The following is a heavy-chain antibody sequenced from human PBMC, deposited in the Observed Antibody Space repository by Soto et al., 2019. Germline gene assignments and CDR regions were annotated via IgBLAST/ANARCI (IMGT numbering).Heavy chain of an antibody. CDR2: IKQDGSEK. Sequence: EVQLVESGGGLVQPGGSLRLSCAASGFTFSSYWMSWVRQAPGKGLEWVANIKQDGSEKYYVDSVKGRFTISRDNAKNSLYLQMNSLRAEAPAVYYCAGGPGDFWSGDDFDSGGQGTLVTVSS. D-gene: IGHD3-3*01. CDR3: AGGPGDFWSGDDFDS. CDR1: GFTFSSYW. J-gene: IGHJ4*02. V-gene: IGHV3-7*03.